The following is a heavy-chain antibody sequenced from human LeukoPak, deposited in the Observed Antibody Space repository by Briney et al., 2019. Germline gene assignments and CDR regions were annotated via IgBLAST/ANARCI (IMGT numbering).Heavy chain of an antibody. Sequence: SETLSLTCTVSGGSISSYYWSWIRQPPGRGLEWIGYIYYSGSTNYNPSLKSRVTISVDTSKNQFSLKLSSVTAADTAVYYCARDQGGPGAGFDYWGQGTLVTVSS. V-gene: IGHV4-59*01. J-gene: IGHJ4*02. CDR2: IYYSGST. CDR3: ARDQGGPGAGFDY. D-gene: IGHD2-15*01. CDR1: GGSISSYY.